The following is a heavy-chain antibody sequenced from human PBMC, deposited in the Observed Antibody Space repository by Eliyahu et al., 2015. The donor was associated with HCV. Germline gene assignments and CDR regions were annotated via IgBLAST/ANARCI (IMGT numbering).Heavy chain of an antibody. J-gene: IGHJ4*02. Sequence: QVQLVQSGAEVKKPGASVKVSCKASGYTFTGYFLYWVRQAPGQGLEWMGRINPNTGDTVYAQRFQGRVTMTRDTSISTAYMDLSRLRSDDTAVYYCARLWDYNILTSTYNLDLWGQGTLVTVSS. CDR2: INPNTGDT. CDR3: ARLWDYNILTSTYNLDL. CDR1: GYTFTGYF. D-gene: IGHD3-9*01. V-gene: IGHV1-2*06.